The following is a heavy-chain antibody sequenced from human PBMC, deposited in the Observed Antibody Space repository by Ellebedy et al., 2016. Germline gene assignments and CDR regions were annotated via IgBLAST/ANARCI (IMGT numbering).Heavy chain of an antibody. D-gene: IGHD6-13*01. CDR2: ISSSSSYI. J-gene: IGHJ6*02. CDR3: ARDMIAAAGIMFYYYGMDV. CDR1: GFTFSSYS. V-gene: IGHV3-21*01. Sequence: GESLKISXAASGFTFSSYSMNWVRQAPGKGLEWVSIISSSSSYIYYADSVKGRFTISRDNAKNSLYLQMNSLRAEDTAVYYCARDMIAAAGIMFYYYGMDVWGQGTTVTVSS.